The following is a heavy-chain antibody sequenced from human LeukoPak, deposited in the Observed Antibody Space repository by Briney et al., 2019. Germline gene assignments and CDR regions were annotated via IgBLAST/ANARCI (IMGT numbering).Heavy chain of an antibody. CDR3: AKDWHILTGRNCFDP. V-gene: IGHV1-18*01. Sequence: PGASVKVSCKASGYTFNNYGISWVRQAPGQGLEWMGWVTSYNGDTNYAQKFQGRVTMSTDTSTSTAYMELRSLRFDDTAIYYCAKDWHILTGRNCFDPWGQGTWSPSPQ. D-gene: IGHD3-9*01. CDR1: GYTFNNYG. CDR2: VTSYNGDT. J-gene: IGHJ5*02.